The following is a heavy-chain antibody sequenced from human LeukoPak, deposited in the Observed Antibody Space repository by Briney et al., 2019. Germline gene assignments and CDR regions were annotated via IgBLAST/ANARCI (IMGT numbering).Heavy chain of an antibody. CDR1: GGTFSSYA. CDR3: ARARREYYYDSSGYHYDAFDI. J-gene: IGHJ3*02. Sequence: ASVKVSCKASGGTFSSYAISWVRQAPGQGLEWMGRIIPILGIANYAQKFQGRVTITADKSTSTAYMELSSLRSEDTAVYYCARARREYYYDSSGYHYDAFDIWGQGTMVTVSS. D-gene: IGHD3-22*01. CDR2: IIPILGIA. V-gene: IGHV1-69*04.